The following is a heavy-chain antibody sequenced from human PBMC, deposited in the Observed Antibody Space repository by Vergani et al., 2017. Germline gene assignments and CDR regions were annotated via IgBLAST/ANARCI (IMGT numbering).Heavy chain of an antibody. D-gene: IGHD7-27*01. V-gene: IGHV4-59*01. CDR3: ASSPWGPFFDD. CDR1: GGSISSYY. J-gene: IGHJ4*02. Sequence: QVQLQESGPGLVKPSETLSLTCTVSGGSISSYYWSWIRQPPGKGLEWIGYIYYSGSTNYNPSLKSRVTISVDTSKNQFSLKLSSVTAADTAVYYCASSPWGPFFDDWGQGTLVTVSS. CDR2: IYYSGST.